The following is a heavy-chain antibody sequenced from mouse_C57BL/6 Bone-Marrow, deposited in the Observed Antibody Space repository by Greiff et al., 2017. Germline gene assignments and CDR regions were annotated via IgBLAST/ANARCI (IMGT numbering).Heavy chain of an antibody. V-gene: IGHV1-76*01. Sequence: SGAELVRPGASVKLSCKASGYTFTDYYINWVKQRPGQGLEWIARIYPGSGNTYYNEKFKGKATLTAEKSSSTAYMQLSSLTSEDSAVYYCASVGPYDYDKGGQYYAMDYWGQGTSVTVSS. D-gene: IGHD2-4*01. CDR2: IYPGSGNT. CDR1: GYTFTDYY. J-gene: IGHJ4*01. CDR3: ASVGPYDYDKGGQYYAMDY.